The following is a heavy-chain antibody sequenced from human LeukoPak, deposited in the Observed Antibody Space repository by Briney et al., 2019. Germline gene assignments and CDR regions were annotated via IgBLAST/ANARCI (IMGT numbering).Heavy chain of an antibody. CDR1: GFTFDDYV. D-gene: IGHD3-10*01. V-gene: IGHV3-53*04. J-gene: IGHJ4*02. Sequence: PGGSLRLSCAVSGFTFDDYVIHWVRQAAGKGLEWVSVIYSGGSTYYADSVKGRFTISRHNSKNTLYLQMNSLRAEDTAVYYCAREVQYYGSGSYSGYFDYWGQGTLVTVSS. CDR3: AREVQYYGSGSYSGYFDY. CDR2: IYSGGST.